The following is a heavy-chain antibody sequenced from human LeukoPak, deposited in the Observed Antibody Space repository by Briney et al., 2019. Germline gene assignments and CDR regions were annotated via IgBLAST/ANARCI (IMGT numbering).Heavy chain of an antibody. Sequence: GGSLRLSCAASGFIFSSYAMSWVRQAPGKGLEWVSAISGSGGSTYYADSVKGRFTISRDNSKNTLYLQMNSLRAEDTAVYYCAKGGRVADYFDYWGQGTLVTVSS. CDR1: GFIFSSYA. CDR2: ISGSGGST. D-gene: IGHD2-15*01. V-gene: IGHV3-23*01. J-gene: IGHJ4*02. CDR3: AKGGRVADYFDY.